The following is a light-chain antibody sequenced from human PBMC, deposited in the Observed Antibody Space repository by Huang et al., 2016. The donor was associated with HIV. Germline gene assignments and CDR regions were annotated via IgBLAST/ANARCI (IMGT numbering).Light chain of an antibody. CDR2: AAS. CDR3: QQLHSYPST. J-gene: IGKJ5*01. Sequence: QLTQSPSSLSMSVGDRVIITCQASQDIANSLAWYQHKPGRAPKLLISAASTLQSGVPSRFSGGSAGTYFTLIITNLQPDDFASYYCQQLHSYPSTFGQGTRLDI. CDR1: QDIANS. V-gene: IGKV1-9*01.